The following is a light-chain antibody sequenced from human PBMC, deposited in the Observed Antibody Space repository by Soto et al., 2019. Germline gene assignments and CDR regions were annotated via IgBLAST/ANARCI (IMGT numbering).Light chain of an antibody. J-gene: IGKJ2*01. CDR1: QTINNF. Sequence: DIQMTQSPSSLSASVGDRVTITCRASQTINNFLNWYQKKPGKAPTLLIYSASGLQRGVPANFSGSGSGADFTLTISHVRPDDVATYYCQQTYSAPHTFGQGTKVEIK. CDR2: SAS. V-gene: IGKV1-39*01. CDR3: QQTYSAPHT.